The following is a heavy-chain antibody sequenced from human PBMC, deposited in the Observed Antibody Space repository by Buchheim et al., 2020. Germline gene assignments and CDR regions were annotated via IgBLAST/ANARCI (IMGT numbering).Heavy chain of an antibody. Sequence: EVQLLESGGGLVQPGGSLRLSCAASGFTFSSYAMSWVRQAPGKGLEWVSAISGSGGSTYYADSVKGRFTISRDNSKNTRYLQMNSLRAEDTAVYYCAKDLGPDYDFWSGYSPRHNYGMDVWGQGTT. J-gene: IGHJ6*02. CDR1: GFTFSSYA. D-gene: IGHD3-3*01. CDR3: AKDLGPDYDFWSGYSPRHNYGMDV. CDR2: ISGSGGST. V-gene: IGHV3-23*01.